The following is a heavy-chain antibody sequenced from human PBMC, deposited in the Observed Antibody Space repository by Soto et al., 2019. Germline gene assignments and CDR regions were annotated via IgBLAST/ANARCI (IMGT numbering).Heavy chain of an antibody. V-gene: IGHV4-34*01. Sequence: ASETLSLTCAVYGGSFSGYYWSWIRQPPGKGLEWIGEINHSGSTNYNPSLKSRVTISVDTPKNQFSLKLSSVSAADTAVYYCARGRAYCSSNSCYARYYYYYGMDVWGQGTTVTVSS. J-gene: IGHJ6*02. D-gene: IGHD2-2*01. CDR3: ARGRAYCSSNSCYARYYYYYGMDV. CDR1: GGSFSGYY. CDR2: INHSGST.